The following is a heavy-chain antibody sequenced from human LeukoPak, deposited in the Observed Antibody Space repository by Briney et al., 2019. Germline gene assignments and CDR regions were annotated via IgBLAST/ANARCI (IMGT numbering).Heavy chain of an antibody. CDR3: AKSLLGIAFDI. J-gene: IGHJ3*02. D-gene: IGHD1-26*01. V-gene: IGHV3-20*04. Sequence: GGSLRLSCAASGFTFDDYGMSWVRQAPGKGLEWVSGINWNGGSTGYADSVKGRFTISRDNAKNSLYLQMNSLRAEDTASYYCAKSLLGIAFDIWGQGTMVTVSS. CDR1: GFTFDDYG. CDR2: INWNGGST.